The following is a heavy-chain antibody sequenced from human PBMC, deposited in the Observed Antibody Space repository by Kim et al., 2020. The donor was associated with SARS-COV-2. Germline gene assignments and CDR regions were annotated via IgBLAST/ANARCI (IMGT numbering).Heavy chain of an antibody. Sequence: YYADHVKDRFTIYRDDDKSTLYLRMSSLRAEDTAVDYCVRTACWYFDLWGRGTLVTVSS. J-gene: IGHJ2*01. CDR3: VRTACWYFDL. V-gene: IGHV3-23*03.